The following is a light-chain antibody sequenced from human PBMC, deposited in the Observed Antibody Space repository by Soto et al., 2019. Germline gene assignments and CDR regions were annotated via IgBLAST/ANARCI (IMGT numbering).Light chain of an antibody. V-gene: IGKV3-15*01. CDR1: QSVSSN. J-gene: IGKJ2*01. CDR2: GAS. Sequence: EIVMTQSPATLSVSPGERATLSCRASQSVSSNLAWYQQKPGQAPRLLIYGASTRATGIPARFSGSGSGTEFTLTISSLQSEHFAVYYCQQYNNWPPRMYTFGQGTKLEIK. CDR3: QQYNNWPPRMYT.